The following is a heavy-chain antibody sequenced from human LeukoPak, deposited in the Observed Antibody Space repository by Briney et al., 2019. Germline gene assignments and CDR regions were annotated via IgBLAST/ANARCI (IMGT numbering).Heavy chain of an antibody. CDR1: GFTVSGNY. CDR3: ARVSNSGWGSRFDP. V-gene: IGHV3-53*01. D-gene: IGHD6-19*01. J-gene: IGHJ5*02. CDR2: VYTDGNI. Sequence: GGSLRLSCTASGFTVSGNYMNWVRQAPGKGLEWVSVVYTDGNIYYADSVKGRFTISKDNSKNTVDLLMNNVRAEDTAVYYCARVSNSGWGSRFDPWGQGTLVTVSS.